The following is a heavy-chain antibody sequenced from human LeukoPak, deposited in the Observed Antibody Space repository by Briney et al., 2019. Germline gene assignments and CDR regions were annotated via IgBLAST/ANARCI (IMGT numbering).Heavy chain of an antibody. V-gene: IGHV3-30*18. CDR3: AKDGLSSVAGPTYYYYYYYMDV. CDR2: ISYDGSNK. Sequence: GGSLRLSCAASGFTFSSYGMHWVRQAPGKGLEWVAVISYDGSNKYYADSVKGRFTISRDNSKNTLYLQMNSLRAEDTAVYYCAKDGLSSVAGPTYYYYYYYMDVWGKGGTVTVSS. D-gene: IGHD6-19*01. J-gene: IGHJ6*03. CDR1: GFTFSSYG.